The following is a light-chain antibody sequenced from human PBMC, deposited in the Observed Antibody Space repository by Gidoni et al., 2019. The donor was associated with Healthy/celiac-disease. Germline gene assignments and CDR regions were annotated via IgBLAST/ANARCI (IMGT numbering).Light chain of an antibody. J-gene: IGKJ4*01. V-gene: IGKV1-39*01. CDR1: QSIRSY. Sequence: DIQMTQSPSSLSASVGDRVTITCRASQSIRSYLNWYQQKPGKAPKLLIYAASSLQSGVPSRFSGSGSGTDFTLTISSLQPTDFATYYCQQSYSTPLTFGGGTKVEIK. CDR3: QQSYSTPLT. CDR2: AAS.